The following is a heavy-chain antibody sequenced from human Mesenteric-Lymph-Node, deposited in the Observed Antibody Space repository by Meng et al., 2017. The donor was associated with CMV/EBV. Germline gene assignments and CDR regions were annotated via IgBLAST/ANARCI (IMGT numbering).Heavy chain of an antibody. Sequence: GSLRLSCAASGFTFSSHWMSWVRQAPGKGLEWVANIKEDGSEKFYVGSVKGRFTISRDNAKNSLYLQMNSLRAEDTAVYYCARDRHNSSWNPLLDVWGQGTTVTVSS. V-gene: IGHV3-7*01. J-gene: IGHJ6*02. CDR3: ARDRHNSSWNPLLDV. CDR1: GFTFSSHW. CDR2: IKEDGSEK. D-gene: IGHD6-13*01.